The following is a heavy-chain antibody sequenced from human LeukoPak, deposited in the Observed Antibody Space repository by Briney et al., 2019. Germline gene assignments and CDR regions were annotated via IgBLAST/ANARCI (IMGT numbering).Heavy chain of an antibody. Sequence: HPGGSLRLSCAASGFTFDDYAMHWVRQAPGKGLGWVSGISWNSGSIGYADSVKGRFTISRDNAKNSLYLQMNSLRAEDTAVYYCASGRDGYNCDYWGQGTLVTVSS. D-gene: IGHD5-24*01. CDR1: GFTFDDYA. CDR2: ISWNSGSI. J-gene: IGHJ4*02. CDR3: ASGRDGYNCDY. V-gene: IGHV3-9*01.